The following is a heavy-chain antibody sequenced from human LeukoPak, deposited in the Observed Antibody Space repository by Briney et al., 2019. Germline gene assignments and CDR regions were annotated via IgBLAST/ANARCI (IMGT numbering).Heavy chain of an antibody. D-gene: IGHD3-3*01. CDR3: ASSPPDFWRGYWVFDY. J-gene: IGHJ4*02. CDR1: GGTFSSYA. V-gene: IGHV1-69*05. Sequence: ASVKVSCKASGGTFSSYAISWVRQAPGHGLEWMRGIIPIFGTANYAQKFQGRVTITTDESTSTAYMELSRLRSQDTAVYYCASSPPDFWRGYWVFDYSGEGTLDTVSS. CDR2: IIPIFGTA.